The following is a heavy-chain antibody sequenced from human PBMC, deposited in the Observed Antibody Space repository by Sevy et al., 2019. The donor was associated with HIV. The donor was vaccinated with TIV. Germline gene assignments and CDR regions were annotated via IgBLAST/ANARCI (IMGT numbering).Heavy chain of an antibody. D-gene: IGHD2-21*02. CDR1: GYTFTDYD. J-gene: IGHJ4*02. Sequence: AAVKVSCKASGYTFTDYDITWVRQVTRQGLEMVGWMNPNSGHTAYTENFQGRVSTTRDTSISTAYMELSSLRSEDTAVYYCAKLASCGGDCYYFDFWGQGTLVTVSS. CDR2: MNPNSGHT. CDR3: AKLASCGGDCYYFDF. V-gene: IGHV1-8*01.